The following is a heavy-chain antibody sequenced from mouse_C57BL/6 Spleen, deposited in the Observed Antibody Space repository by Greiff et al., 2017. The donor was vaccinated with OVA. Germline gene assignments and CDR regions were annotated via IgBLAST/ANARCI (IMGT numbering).Heavy chain of an antibody. Sequence: EVQGVESGEGLVKPGGSLKLSCAASGFTFSSYAMSWVRQTPEKRLEWVAYISSGGDYIYYADTVKGRFTISRDNARNTLYLQMSSLKSEDTAMYYCTRAYDFSYWYFDVWGTGTTVTVSS. V-gene: IGHV5-9-1*02. J-gene: IGHJ1*03. CDR3: TRAYDFSYWYFDV. CDR2: ISSGGDYI. D-gene: IGHD2-4*01. CDR1: GFTFSSYA.